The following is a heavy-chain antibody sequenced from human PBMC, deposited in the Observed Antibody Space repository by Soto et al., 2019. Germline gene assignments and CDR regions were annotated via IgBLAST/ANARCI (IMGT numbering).Heavy chain of an antibody. CDR2: TYYRSKWYN. V-gene: IGHV6-1*01. J-gene: IGHJ3*02. D-gene: IGHD2-2*01. Sequence: KQSQTLSLTCAISGDSVSSNSAAWNWIRQSPSRGLEWLGRTYYRSKWYNDYAVSVKSRITINPDTSKNQFSLQLNSVTPEDTAVYYCARLVKYQLPLPPIGAFDIWGQGTMVTVSS. CDR3: ARLVKYQLPLPPIGAFDI. CDR1: GDSVSSNSAA.